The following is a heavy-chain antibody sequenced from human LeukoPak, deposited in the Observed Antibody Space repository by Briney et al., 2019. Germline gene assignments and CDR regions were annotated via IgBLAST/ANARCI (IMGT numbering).Heavy chain of an antibody. J-gene: IGHJ4*02. CDR3: ARDPGSSGLDY. D-gene: IGHD6-19*01. CDR1: RFTISSYA. V-gene: IGHV3-53*01. Sequence: QTGGSLRLSCAASRFTISSYAMSWVRQAPGKGLDWVSVIYSGGSTYYADSVKVRFTISRDNAKNSLYLQMNSLRAEDTALYYCARDPGSSGLDYWGQGTLVTVSS. CDR2: IYSGGST.